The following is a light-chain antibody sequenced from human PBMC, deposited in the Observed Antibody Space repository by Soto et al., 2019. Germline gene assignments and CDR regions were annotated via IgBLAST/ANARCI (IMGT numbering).Light chain of an antibody. CDR3: PSFDLRLSVVV. J-gene: IGLJ2*01. Sequence: QPVLTQPPSVSGAPGQRVTISCTGSSSNIGPGYDVHWYQQLPGTAPKLLIYGNSNRPSGVPHRFSSSKSGTLASLAITGLQAAYCADYSCPSFDLRLSVVVFGVGTMRTVL. CDR1: SSNIGPGYD. V-gene: IGLV1-40*01. CDR2: GNS.